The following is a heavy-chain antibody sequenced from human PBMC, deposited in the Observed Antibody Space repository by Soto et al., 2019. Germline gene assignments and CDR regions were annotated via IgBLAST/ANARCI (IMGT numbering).Heavy chain of an antibody. CDR2: IYHSGST. D-gene: IGHD5-12*01. CDR1: GGSISSSNW. Sequence: SETLSLTCAVSGGSISSSNWWSWVRQPPGKGLEWIGEIYHSGSTNYNPSLKSRVTISVDTSKNQFSLKLTSVTAADTAVYYCARGRGYSGYDLGYWGQGTLVTVSS. J-gene: IGHJ4*02. CDR3: ARGRGYSGYDLGY. V-gene: IGHV4-4*02.